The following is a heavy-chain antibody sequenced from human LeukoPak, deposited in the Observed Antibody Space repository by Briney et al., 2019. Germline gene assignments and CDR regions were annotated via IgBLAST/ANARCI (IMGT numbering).Heavy chain of an antibody. J-gene: IGHJ5*02. V-gene: IGHV4-34*01. CDR2: INHFGST. D-gene: IGHD2-2*01. CDR1: GGSFSGYY. Sequence: PSETLSLTCAVYGGSFSGYYWNWIRQSPGKGLEWIGEINHFGSTNYNPSLKSRVTISGDTSKNQFSLKVNSVTAADTAVYYCARLVKGNWFDPWGQGTLVTVSS. CDR3: ARLVKGNWFDP.